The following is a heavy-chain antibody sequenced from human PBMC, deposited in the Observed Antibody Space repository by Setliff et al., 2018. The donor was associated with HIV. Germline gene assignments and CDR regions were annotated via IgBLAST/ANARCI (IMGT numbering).Heavy chain of an antibody. CDR2: LYTSGSA. Sequence: SETLSLTCTVSGGSISSLYWSWIRQPAGKGLEWIGRLYTSGSANYIPSLKSRVTMSVDTSKNQLSLRLSSVTAADTAVYYCARETNYDSSFHYMDVWGKGTTVTVSS. CDR1: GGSISSLY. V-gene: IGHV4-4*07. D-gene: IGHD3-22*01. J-gene: IGHJ6*03. CDR3: ARETNYDSSFHYMDV.